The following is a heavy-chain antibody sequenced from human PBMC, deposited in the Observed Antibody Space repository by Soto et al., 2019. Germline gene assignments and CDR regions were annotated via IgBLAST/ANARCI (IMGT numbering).Heavy chain of an antibody. CDR2: TKNKVSRYTT. J-gene: IGHJ4*02. CDR3: VAYISGYVH. Sequence: GGXLRLSCAASGFSFSDHFMDWVRQAPGKGLEWVGRTKNKVSRYTTQYAASVRGRFTISRDDSKNSLYLQMSSLETEDTAVYYCVAYISGYVHWGQGTLVTVSS. CDR1: GFSFSDHF. V-gene: IGHV3-72*01. D-gene: IGHD5-12*01.